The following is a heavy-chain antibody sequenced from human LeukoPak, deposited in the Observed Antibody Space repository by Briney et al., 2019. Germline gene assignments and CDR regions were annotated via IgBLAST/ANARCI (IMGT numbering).Heavy chain of an antibody. J-gene: IGHJ4*02. D-gene: IGHD2-15*01. CDR1: GFTFDDYA. Sequence: GRSLRLSCAASGFTFDDYAMHWVRQAPGKGLEWVSGISWNSGSIGYADSVKGRFTISRDNAKNSLYLQMNSLRAEDTALYYCAKDGYCSGGSCYSPPDYWGQGTLVTVSS. V-gene: IGHV3-9*01. CDR2: ISWNSGSI. CDR3: AKDGYCSGGSCYSPPDY.